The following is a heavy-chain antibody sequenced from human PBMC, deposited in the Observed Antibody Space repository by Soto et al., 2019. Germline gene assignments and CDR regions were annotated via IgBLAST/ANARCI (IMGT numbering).Heavy chain of an antibody. J-gene: IGHJ5*02. CDR3: ATYIGGGWFDP. V-gene: IGHV5-51*01. D-gene: IGHD2-15*01. CDR1: GYSLISYW. CDR2: IYPSDSDT. Sequence: GESLKVSCKGSGYSLISYWIGWVGQMPGKGLERMRMIYPSDSDTRYNPSFQGRVTISVDKCISGAYLRWSSLKASDTAMSCCATYIGGGWFDPYREPTLVTVSS.